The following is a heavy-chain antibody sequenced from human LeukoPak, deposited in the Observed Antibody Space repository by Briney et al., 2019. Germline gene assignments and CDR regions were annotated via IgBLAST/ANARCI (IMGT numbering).Heavy chain of an antibody. D-gene: IGHD6-19*01. CDR2: ISPNNGNT. CDR1: GYTFRVYD. CDR3: ARDRDSSGWHVADY. V-gene: IGHV1-18*01. Sequence: GASVKVSCKASGYTFRVYDITWVRQAPGQGLEWMGWISPNNGNTNYAQKFQGRVTMTTDTPTSTAYMEMTSLRSDDTAVYYCARDRDSSGWHVADYWGQGTLVTVSS. J-gene: IGHJ4*02.